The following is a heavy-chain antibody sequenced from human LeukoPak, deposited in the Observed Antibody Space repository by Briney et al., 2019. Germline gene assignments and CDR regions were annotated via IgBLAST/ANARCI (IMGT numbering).Heavy chain of an antibody. J-gene: IGHJ6*02. CDR3: ARDLCGSYYCYYYGMDV. Sequence: GGSLRLSCAASGFTFSSYSMNWVRQAPGKGLEWVSSISSSSSYIYYADSVKGRFTISRDNAKNSLYLQMNSLRAEDTAVYYCARDLCGSYYCYYYGMDVWGQGTTATVSS. CDR1: GFTFSSYS. D-gene: IGHD1-26*01. V-gene: IGHV3-21*01. CDR2: ISSSSSYI.